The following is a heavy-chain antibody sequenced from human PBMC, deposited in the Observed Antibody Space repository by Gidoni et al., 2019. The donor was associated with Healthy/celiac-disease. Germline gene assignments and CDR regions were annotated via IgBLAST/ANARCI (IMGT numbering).Heavy chain of an antibody. Sequence: QVQLVQSGAAVKKPGSSVKVSCTASGGTSSFHTISWVRQAPGQGLEWMGRIIRILGIANYAQKFQGRVTITADKATSTAYMELSSLRAEDTAVYYCWGYESNGYYGDSITNYFDYWGQGTLVTVSS. V-gene: IGHV1-69*02. CDR3: WGYESNGYYGDSITNYFDY. CDR1: GGTSSFHT. D-gene: IGHD3-22*01. J-gene: IGHJ4*02. CDR2: IIRILGIA.